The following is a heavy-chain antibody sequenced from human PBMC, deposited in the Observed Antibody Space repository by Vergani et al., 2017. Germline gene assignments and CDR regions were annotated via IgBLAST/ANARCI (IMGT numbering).Heavy chain of an antibody. Sequence: EVQLVESGGGLVKPGWSLRLSCAASGFTFSSYSMNWVRQAPGKGLEWVSSISSSSSYIYYADSVKGRFTISRDNAKNSLYLQMNSLRAEDTAVYYCSRSSIVATIGYYYYYGMDVWGQGTTVTVSS. D-gene: IGHD5-12*01. CDR1: GFTFSSYS. V-gene: IGHV3-21*01. CDR3: SRSSIVATIGYYYYYGMDV. J-gene: IGHJ6*02. CDR2: ISSSSSYI.